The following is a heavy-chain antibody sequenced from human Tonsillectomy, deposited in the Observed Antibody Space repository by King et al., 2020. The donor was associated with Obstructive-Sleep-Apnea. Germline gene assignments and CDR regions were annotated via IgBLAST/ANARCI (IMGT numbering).Heavy chain of an antibody. J-gene: IGHJ4*02. CDR3: ARSTEYSNYEAY. CDR2: ISHSGSP. D-gene: IGHD4-11*01. Sequence: HVQLQESGPGLVKPSQTLSLTCTVSDDSISSSAYYWGWIRQYPGKGLEWIGCISHSGSPYYNPSLNSRVTISMETSRNQFFLKLSSVTAADTAVDYCARSTEYSNYEAYWGQGILVTVSS. V-gene: IGHV4-31*03. CDR1: DDSISSSAYY.